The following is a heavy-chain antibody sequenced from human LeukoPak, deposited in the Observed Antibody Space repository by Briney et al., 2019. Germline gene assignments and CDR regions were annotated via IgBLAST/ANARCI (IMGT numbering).Heavy chain of an antibody. CDR2: IWNDGSST. J-gene: IGHJ4*02. Sequence: GGFLRLSCAASGFTFSTYGMHWGRQAPGKGLERVSLIWNDGSSTYYTDSVKGRFTISRDSSKNTLYLQLNSLRVEDTAVYYCARDANYYFDYWGQGTQVTVSS. D-gene: IGHD1-7*01. V-gene: IGHV3-33*01. CDR1: GFTFSTYG. CDR3: ARDANYYFDY.